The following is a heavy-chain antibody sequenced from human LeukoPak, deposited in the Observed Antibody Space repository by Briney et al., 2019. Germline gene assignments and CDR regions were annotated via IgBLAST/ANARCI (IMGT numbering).Heavy chain of an antibody. CDR1: GFIFRTHW. D-gene: IGHD6-6*01. J-gene: IGHJ4*02. Sequence: GGSLRLSCAGSGFIFRTHWMSWVRQAPGKGLEWVPSINQGGGDTYYVESVKGRFTISRDNAMNSFFLQMNSLRAEDTAVYYCARLIGDRTIYDYWGQGTLVTVSS. V-gene: IGHV3-7*01. CDR2: INQGGGDT. CDR3: ARLIGDRTIYDY.